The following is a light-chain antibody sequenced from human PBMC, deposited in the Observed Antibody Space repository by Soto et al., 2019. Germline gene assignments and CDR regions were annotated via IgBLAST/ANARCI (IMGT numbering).Light chain of an antibody. V-gene: IGKV3-20*01. CDR2: AAS. Sequence: EIASAQSPGTLSLSPGERATISCGASQSVFNNYLAWYQQKPGQAPRLLIYAASSRATDIPDRVSGIGSGTHFTLTISRLEPEDSAVYYCQQYGSSHPITFGQGTRLEIK. CDR1: QSVFNNY. CDR3: QQYGSSHPIT. J-gene: IGKJ5*01.